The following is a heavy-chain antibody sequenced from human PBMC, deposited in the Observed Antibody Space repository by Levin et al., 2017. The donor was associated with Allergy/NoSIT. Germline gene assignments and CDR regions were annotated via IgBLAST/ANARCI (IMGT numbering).Heavy chain of an antibody. J-gene: IGHJ4*02. V-gene: IGHV4-34*01. Sequence: SETLSLTCAVYGGSFSGYYWSWIRQPPGKGLEWIGEINHSGSTNYNPSLKSRVTISVDTSKNQFSLKLSSVTAADTAVYYCARVYYSSKLDYWGQGTLVTVSS. CDR2: INHSGST. D-gene: IGHD6-19*01. CDR1: GGSFSGYY. CDR3: ARVYYSSKLDY.